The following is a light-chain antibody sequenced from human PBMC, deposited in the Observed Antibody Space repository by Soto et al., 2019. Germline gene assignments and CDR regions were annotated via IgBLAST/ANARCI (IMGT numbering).Light chain of an antibody. CDR1: QDISGY. CDR3: QRLDDYPIT. V-gene: IGKV1-9*01. J-gene: IGKJ5*01. Sequence: DIQLTQSPSFLSASVGDRVTITCRASQDISGYLAWYQQKPGKAPKFLIYAASTLQSGVPSRFSGSGSGTEFTLTVSSLQPEDFATYYCQRLDDYPITFGQGTRLEIK. CDR2: AAS.